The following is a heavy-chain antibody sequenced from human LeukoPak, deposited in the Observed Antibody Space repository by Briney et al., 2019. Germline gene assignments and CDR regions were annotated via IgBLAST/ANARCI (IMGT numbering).Heavy chain of an antibody. V-gene: IGHV3-53*01. J-gene: IGHJ4*02. CDR2: IYSGGST. D-gene: IGHD3-22*01. CDR3: AREYYYDSSGYYY. CDR1: GFTVSSNY. Sequence: GGSLRLSCAASGFTVSSNYMSWVRQAPGKGLEWVSVIYSGGSTYYADSVKGRFTISRDNSKNTLYLQMNSLRAEDTAVYYCAREYYYDSSGYYYMGQGTLVTVSS.